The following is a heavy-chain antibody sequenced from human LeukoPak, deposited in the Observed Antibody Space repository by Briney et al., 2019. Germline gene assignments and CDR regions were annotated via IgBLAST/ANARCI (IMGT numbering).Heavy chain of an antibody. V-gene: IGHV4-38-2*02. Sequence: SETLSLTCAVSGYSISSGYYWGWIRQPPGKGLEWIGSIYHSGSTYYNPSLKSRVTISVDTSKNQFSLKLSSVTAADTAVYYCARERVFWSGYGCFDYWGQGTTVTVSS. CDR1: GYSISSGYY. CDR2: IYHSGST. D-gene: IGHD3-3*01. J-gene: IGHJ4*03. CDR3: ARERVFWSGYGCFDY.